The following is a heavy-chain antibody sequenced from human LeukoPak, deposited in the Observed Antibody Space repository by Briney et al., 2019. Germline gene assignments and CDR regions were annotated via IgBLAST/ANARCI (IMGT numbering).Heavy chain of an antibody. J-gene: IGHJ5*02. V-gene: IGHV4-39*01. CDR1: GGSISSSSYY. Sequence: SETLSHTCTVSGGSISSSSYYWGWIRQPPGKGLEWIGSIYYSGSTYYNPSLKSRVTISVDTSKNQFSLKLSSVTAADMAVYYCARHYYDSSGYSVDPWGQGTLVTVSS. CDR3: ARHYYDSSGYSVDP. D-gene: IGHD3-22*01. CDR2: IYYSGST.